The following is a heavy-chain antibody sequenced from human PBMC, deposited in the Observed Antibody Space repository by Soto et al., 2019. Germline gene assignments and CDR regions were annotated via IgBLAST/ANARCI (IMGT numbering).Heavy chain of an antibody. Sequence: SETLSHTCAVYGGSFSGYYCSWIRQPPGXGLEWXGEXXXXGTTXYXXSLXXRVTISVDTSKNQFSLKLSSVTAADTAVYYCARGGTVDTAMVLIDYWGQGTLVTVS. D-gene: IGHD5-18*01. CDR2: XXXXGTT. V-gene: IGHV4-34*01. CDR1: GGSFSGYY. J-gene: IGHJ4*02. CDR3: ARGGTVDTAMVLIDY.